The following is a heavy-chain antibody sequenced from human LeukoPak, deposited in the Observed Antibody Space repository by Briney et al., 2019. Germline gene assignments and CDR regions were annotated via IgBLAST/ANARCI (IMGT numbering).Heavy chain of an antibody. D-gene: IGHD1-20*01. V-gene: IGHV3-66*01. CDR3: ARVLVTGLKRYFDY. Sequence: GGFRRLSCACSVFTVRLTSITCVRQTSWQRGGLGSVIYSGGSTYYADSVKGRFTISRDNSKNTLYLQMNSLRAEDTAVYYCARVLVTGLKRYFDYWGQGTLVTVSS. J-gene: IGHJ4*02. CDR2: IYSGGST. CDR1: VFTVRLTS.